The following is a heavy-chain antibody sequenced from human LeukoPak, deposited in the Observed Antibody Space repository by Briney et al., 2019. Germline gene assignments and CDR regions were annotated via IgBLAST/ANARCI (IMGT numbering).Heavy chain of an antibody. J-gene: IGHJ5*02. CDR3: ARDYGGNSGWFDP. D-gene: IGHD4-23*01. V-gene: IGHV1-8*01. CDR1: GYTLTNYD. Sequence: ASVKVSCKASGYTLTNYDINWVRQATGQGLEWMGWMKPKSGETGYAEKSQGRATMTRDTSINTAYMELSSLTSEDTAVYYCARDYGGNSGWFDPWGQGTLVTVSS. CDR2: MKPKSGET.